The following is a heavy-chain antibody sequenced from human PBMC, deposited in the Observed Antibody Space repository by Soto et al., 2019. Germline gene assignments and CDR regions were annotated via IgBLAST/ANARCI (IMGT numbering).Heavy chain of an antibody. V-gene: IGHV4-59*01. D-gene: IGHD6-13*01. CDR2: IYYSGST. J-gene: IGHJ4*02. CDR1: GGSIGSYY. Sequence: SVTLPLTCTVSGGSIGSYYWSWIRQPPGKGLEWIGYIYYSGSTNYNPSLKSRVTISVDTSKNQFSLKLSSVTAADTAVYYCARDSSSWQIDYWGQGTLVTVSS. CDR3: ARDSSSWQIDY.